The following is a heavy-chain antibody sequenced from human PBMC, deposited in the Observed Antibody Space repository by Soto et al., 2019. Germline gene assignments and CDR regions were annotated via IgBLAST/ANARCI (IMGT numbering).Heavy chain of an antibody. Sequence: PGGSLRLSCAASGFTFSSYGMHWVRQAPGKGLEWVAVIWYDGSNKYYADSVKGRFTISRDNSKNTLYLQMNSLRAEDTAVYYCARDPHWNSVYYFDYWGQGTLVTVSS. CDR2: IWYDGSNK. D-gene: IGHD1-7*01. J-gene: IGHJ4*02. V-gene: IGHV3-33*08. CDR3: ARDPHWNSVYYFDY. CDR1: GFTFSSYG.